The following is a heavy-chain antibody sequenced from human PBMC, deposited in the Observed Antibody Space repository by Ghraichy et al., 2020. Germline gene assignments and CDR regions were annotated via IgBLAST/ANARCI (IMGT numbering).Heavy chain of an antibody. CDR3: TRGITLVREIRYFDY. Sequence: GESLNISCTTSGFTFGDYAVSWFRQAPGKGLEWVGFIGSKPYGGTIEYAASVKGRFTISRNDSKSIAYLQMNSLKTEDTAVYYCTRGITLVREIRYFDYWGQGTLVTVSS. V-gene: IGHV3-49*03. CDR2: IGSKPYGGTI. CDR1: GFTFGDYA. D-gene: IGHD3-10*01. J-gene: IGHJ4*02.